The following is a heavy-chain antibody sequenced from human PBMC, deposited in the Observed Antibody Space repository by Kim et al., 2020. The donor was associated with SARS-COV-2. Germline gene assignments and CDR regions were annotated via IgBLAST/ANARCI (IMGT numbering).Heavy chain of an antibody. CDR1: GGSISSSNW. CDR3: ARQGGRGSYHPEPFDY. CDR2: IYHSGST. J-gene: IGHJ4*02. Sequence: SETLSLTCAVSGGSISSSNWWSWVRQPPGKGLEWIGEIYHSGSTNYNPSLKSRVTISVDKSKNQFSLKLSSVTAADTAVYYCARQGGRGSYHPEPFDYWGQGTLVTVSP. D-gene: IGHD3-16*02. V-gene: IGHV4-4*02.